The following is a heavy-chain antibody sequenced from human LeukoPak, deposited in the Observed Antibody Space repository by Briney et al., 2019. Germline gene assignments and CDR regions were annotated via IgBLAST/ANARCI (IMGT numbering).Heavy chain of an antibody. V-gene: IGHV3-21*01. Sequence: ETLSLTCAVYGGSFSGYYWSWVRQAPVKGLEWVSSISSSSSYIYYADSVKGRFTISRDNAKNSLYLQMNSLRAEDTAVYYCARDPSVAGLDYWGQGTLVTVSS. CDR3: ARDPSVAGLDY. J-gene: IGHJ4*02. CDR2: ISSSSSYI. CDR1: GGSFSGYY. D-gene: IGHD6-19*01.